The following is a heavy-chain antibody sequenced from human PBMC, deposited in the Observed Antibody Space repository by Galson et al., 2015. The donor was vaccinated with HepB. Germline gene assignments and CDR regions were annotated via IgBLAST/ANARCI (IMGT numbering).Heavy chain of an antibody. CDR1: GGSISSYY. CDR3: AREVVPAAIYSWFDP. J-gene: IGHJ5*02. CDR2: IYTSGST. D-gene: IGHD2-2*01. V-gene: IGHV4-4*07. Sequence: ETLSLTCTVSGGSISSYYWSWIRQPAGKGLEWIGRIYTSGSTNYNPSLKSRVTMSVDTSKNQFSLKLSSVTAADTAVYYCAREVVPAAIYSWFDPWGQGTLVTVSS.